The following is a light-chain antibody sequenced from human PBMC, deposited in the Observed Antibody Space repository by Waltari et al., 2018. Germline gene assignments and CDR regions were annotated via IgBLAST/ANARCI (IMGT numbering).Light chain of an antibody. CDR3: LQYNGEPRT. Sequence: DIQMTQSPSTLFASVGDRVTITCRASQNINTWLAWHQQKPGKAPNLLIYKASSLESGVPSRFSGSGSGTEFTLTISSLQPDDFATYYCLQYNGEPRTFGQGTKVEVK. J-gene: IGKJ1*01. CDR2: KAS. CDR1: QNINTW. V-gene: IGKV1-5*03.